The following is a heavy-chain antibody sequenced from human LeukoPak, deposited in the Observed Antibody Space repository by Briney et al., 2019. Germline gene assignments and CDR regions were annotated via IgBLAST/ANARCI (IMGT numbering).Heavy chain of an antibody. CDR1: GFNFRNAW. CDR2: IKSKTEGGTT. D-gene: IGHD5-12*01. J-gene: IGHJ4*02. V-gene: IGHV3-15*01. Sequence: GGSLRLSCAASGFNFRNAWMTWVRQAPGKGLEWVGRIKSKTEGGTTDYAAPVKGRFTISRDDSQNTVDLQISSLTAEDTAMYFCTTTYIVASTRKFGDYWGQGTLVVVSS. CDR3: TTTYIVASTRKFGDY.